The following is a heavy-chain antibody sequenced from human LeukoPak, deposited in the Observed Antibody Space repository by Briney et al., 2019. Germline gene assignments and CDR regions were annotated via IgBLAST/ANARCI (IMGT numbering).Heavy chain of an antibody. D-gene: IGHD4-17*01. V-gene: IGHV4-34*01. CDR2: INHSGST. J-gene: IGHJ4*02. Sequence: SETLPLTCTVYGGSFSGYYWSWIRQPPGKGLEWIGEINHSGSTNYNPSLKSRVTISVDISKNQFSLKLSSVTAADTAVYYCARSDYGDYEGQYYFDYWGQGTLVTVSS. CDR1: GGSFSGYY. CDR3: ARSDYGDYEGQYYFDY.